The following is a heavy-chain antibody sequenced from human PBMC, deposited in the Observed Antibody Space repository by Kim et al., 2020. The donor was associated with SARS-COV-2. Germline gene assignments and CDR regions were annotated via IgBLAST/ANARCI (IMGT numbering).Heavy chain of an antibody. Sequence: ASVKVSCKASGYTFSSYDIHWVRQAPGQGLEWMGWINSNSGETDYAQKFQGRVTMTRNTAISTAHMELSSLRSEDTAVFYCARAHYGDHDYGMYGWGQGT. CDR2: INSNSGET. V-gene: IGHV1-8*02. CDR3: ARAHYGDHDYGMYG. J-gene: IGHJ6*01. CDR1: GYTFSSYD. D-gene: IGHD4-17*01.